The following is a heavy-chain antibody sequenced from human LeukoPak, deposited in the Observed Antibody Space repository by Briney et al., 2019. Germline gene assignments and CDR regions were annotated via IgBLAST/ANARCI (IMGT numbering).Heavy chain of an antibody. V-gene: IGHV4-30-4*01. CDR3: ARGICSGGSCYFGISGNWFDP. Sequence: SQTLSLTCTVSGGSISSGDYYWSWIRQPPGKGLEWIGYIYYSGSTYYNPSLKSRVTISVDTSKNQFSLKLSSVTAADTAVYYCARGICSGGSCYFGISGNWFDPWGQGTLATVSS. J-gene: IGHJ5*02. CDR1: GGSISSGDYY. CDR2: IYYSGST. D-gene: IGHD2-15*01.